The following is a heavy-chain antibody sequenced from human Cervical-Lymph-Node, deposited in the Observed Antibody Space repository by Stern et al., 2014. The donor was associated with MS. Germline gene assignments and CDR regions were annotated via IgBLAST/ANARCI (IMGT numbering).Heavy chain of an antibody. CDR2: INPNTGST. CDR3: ARDQRGITIFGVVTDYYYLGMDV. J-gene: IGHJ6*02. Sequence: QDQLVQSGAEVKKPGASVKVSCKTSGYIFTGYYITWVRQAPGQGLEWMAWINPNTGSTKYARKFQGRVTMSRDTSISTAYVGLSSLTSDDTAVYYCARDQRGITIFGVVTDYYYLGMDVWGQGTTVTVSS. V-gene: IGHV1-2*02. D-gene: IGHD3-3*01. CDR1: GYIFTGYY.